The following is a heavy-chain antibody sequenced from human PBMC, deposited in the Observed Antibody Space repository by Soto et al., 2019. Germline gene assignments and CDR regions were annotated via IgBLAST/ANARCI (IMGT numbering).Heavy chain of an antibody. D-gene: IGHD1-26*01. J-gene: IGHJ4*02. V-gene: IGHV4-31*03. CDR2: ISYSGNT. CDR1: GGSVSSGGYY. Sequence: QVQLQESGPGLVKPSQTLSLTCTVSGGSVSSGGYYWSWIRQPPGKGLEWIGYISYSGNTFYNPSLKSRVTISIDTSNNQFSLKLRSVTAADTALFYCARGSDYVYFFDNWGQGTLVTVSS. CDR3: ARGSDYVYFFDN.